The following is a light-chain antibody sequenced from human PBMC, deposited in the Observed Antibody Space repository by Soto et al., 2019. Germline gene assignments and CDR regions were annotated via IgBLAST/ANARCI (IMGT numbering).Light chain of an antibody. CDR1: QSISSY. Sequence: DIQMTQSPSSLSASVGDRLTITCRASQSISSYLNWYQQKPRKAPKLLIYAASSLQSGVPSRLSGSGSGTDFTLTISSLQPDDFATYYCQQYNNYSTFGQGTRLEIK. CDR3: QQYNNYST. V-gene: IGKV1-39*01. CDR2: AAS. J-gene: IGKJ5*01.